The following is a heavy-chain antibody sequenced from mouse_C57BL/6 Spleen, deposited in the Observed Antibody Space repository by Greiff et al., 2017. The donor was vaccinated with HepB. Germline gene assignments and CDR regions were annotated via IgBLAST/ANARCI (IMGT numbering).Heavy chain of an antibody. CDR2: IDPEDGDT. J-gene: IGHJ3*01. V-gene: IGHV14-1*01. CDR3: TTSETAQAFAY. Sequence: EVKLQESGAELVRPGASVKLSCTASGFNIKDYYMHWVKQRPEQGLEWIGRIDPEDGDTEYAPKFQGKATMTADTSSNTAYLQLSSLTSEDTAVYYCTTSETAQAFAYWGQGTLVTVSA. D-gene: IGHD3-2*02. CDR1: GFNIKDYY.